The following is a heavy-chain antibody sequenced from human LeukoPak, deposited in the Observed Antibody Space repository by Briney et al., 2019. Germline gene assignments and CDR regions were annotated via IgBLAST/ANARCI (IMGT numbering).Heavy chain of an antibody. CDR2: ISSSGSTI. J-gene: IGHJ6*02. D-gene: IGHD2-2*01. V-gene: IGHV3-48*04. Sequence: PGGSLRLSCAASGFTFSSYWMSWVRQAPGKGLEGVSYISSSGSTIYYADSVKGRFTISRDNAKNSLYLQMNSLRAEDTAVYYCARDKASSTLYGMDVWGQGTTVTVSS. CDR1: GFTFSSYW. CDR3: ARDKASSTLYGMDV.